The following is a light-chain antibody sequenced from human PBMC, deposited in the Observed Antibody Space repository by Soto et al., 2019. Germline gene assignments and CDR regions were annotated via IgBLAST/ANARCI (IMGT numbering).Light chain of an antibody. V-gene: IGLV2-8*01. CDR1: SSDVGGYIF. Sequence: QSVLTQPPSASGSPGQSVTISCTGTSSDVGGYIFVSWYQQHPGKVPKLIIYDVNKRPSGVPDRFSGSKYGNTASLPVSGLQAEDEGDYYCVSFVSGTYVYGTRTKVTVL. J-gene: IGLJ1*01. CDR3: VSFVSGTYV. CDR2: DVN.